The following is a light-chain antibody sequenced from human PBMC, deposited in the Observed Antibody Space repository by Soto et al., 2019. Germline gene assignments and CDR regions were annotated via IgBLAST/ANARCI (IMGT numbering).Light chain of an antibody. CDR3: QQYNVWPLT. CDR1: QNVSSN. CDR2: VAS. V-gene: IGKV3-15*01. J-gene: IGKJ4*01. Sequence: EIVMTQSPATLSVSPGERATHSCRANQNVSSNLAWYQQKPGQTPKLLIYVASTRATGIPARFSGSGSGTEFTLTISSLQSEDFAVYYCQQYNVWPLTFGGGTKVEFK.